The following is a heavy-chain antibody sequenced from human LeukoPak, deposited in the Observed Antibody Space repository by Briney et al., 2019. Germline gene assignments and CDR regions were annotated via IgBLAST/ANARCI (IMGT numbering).Heavy chain of an antibody. CDR2: INHSGST. D-gene: IGHD3-10*01. Sequence: PSETLSLTCAVYGGSFSGYYWSWIRQPPGKGLEWIGEINHSGSTNYNPSLKGRVTISVDTSKNQFSLKLSSVTAADTAAYYCARGPGARSDYWGQGTLVTVSS. CDR1: GGSFSGYY. V-gene: IGHV4-34*01. CDR3: ARGPGARSDY. J-gene: IGHJ4*02.